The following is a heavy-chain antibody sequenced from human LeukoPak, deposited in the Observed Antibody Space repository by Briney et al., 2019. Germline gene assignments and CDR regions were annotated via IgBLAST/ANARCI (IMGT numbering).Heavy chain of an antibody. V-gene: IGHV1-69*04. CDR1: GGTFSSYT. CDR2: IIPILGIA. Sequence: SVKVSCKASGGTFSSYTISWVRQAPGQGLEWMGRIIPILGIANYAQKFQGRVTITADKSTSTAYMELSSLRSEDTAVYYCAREIAAAGTMGWFDPWGQGTLVTVSS. J-gene: IGHJ5*02. D-gene: IGHD6-13*01. CDR3: AREIAAAGTMGWFDP.